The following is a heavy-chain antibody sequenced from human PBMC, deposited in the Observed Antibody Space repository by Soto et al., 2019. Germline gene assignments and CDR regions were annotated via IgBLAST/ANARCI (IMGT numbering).Heavy chain of an antibody. CDR1: GGSISSGDYY. CDR3: ASRSDLSSSSSFDY. CDR2: IYYSGST. J-gene: IGHJ4*02. V-gene: IGHV4-30-4*01. Sequence: SETLSLTCTVSGGSISSGDYYWSWIRQPPGKGLEWIGYIYYSGSTYYNPSLKSRVTISVDTSKNQFSLKLSSVTAADTAVYYCASRSDLSSSSSFDYWGQGTLVTVSS. D-gene: IGHD6-6*01.